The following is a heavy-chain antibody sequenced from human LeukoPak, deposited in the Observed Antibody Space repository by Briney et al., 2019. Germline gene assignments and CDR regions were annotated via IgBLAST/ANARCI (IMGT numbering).Heavy chain of an antibody. CDR3: ARTFDY. V-gene: IGHV3-48*04. CDR1: GFAFSSSS. CDR2: ISSDSNII. J-gene: IGHJ4*02. Sequence: GGSLRLSCAASGFAFSSSSMNWVRQAPGKGLEWISYISSDSNIIYYADPVKGRFTISRDNAKNALYLQMSSLRAEDTAVYYCARTFDYWGQGTLVTVSS.